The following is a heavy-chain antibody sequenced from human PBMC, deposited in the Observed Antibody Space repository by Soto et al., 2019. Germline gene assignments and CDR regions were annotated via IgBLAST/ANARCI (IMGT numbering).Heavy chain of an antibody. CDR3: ARGDTGGHFYFDY. CDR2: AHYSGTT. J-gene: IGHJ4*02. CDR1: ACFFTYY. Sequence: SXTLSLTCSVSACFFTYYCSLIRQPPGKGPEWIGFAHYSGTTKYTPSLKSRVTISLDMPKRQFSLNLSSVTAADTAVYFCARGDTGGHFYFDYWGQGALVTVSS. V-gene: IGHV4-59*01. D-gene: IGHD5-18*01.